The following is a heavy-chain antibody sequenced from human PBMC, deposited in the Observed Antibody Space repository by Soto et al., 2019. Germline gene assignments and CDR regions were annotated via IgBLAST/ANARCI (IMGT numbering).Heavy chain of an antibody. Sequence: PSETLSLTCTVSGGSISSYYWSWIRQPPGKGLEWIGYIYYSGSTNYNPSLKSRVTISVDTSKNQFSLKLSSVTAADTAVYYCARVNYDCSGGSCPGPEFDYWGQGTLVTVSS. D-gene: IGHD2-15*01. CDR3: ARVNYDCSGGSCPGPEFDY. CDR1: GGSISSYY. J-gene: IGHJ4*02. V-gene: IGHV4-59*01. CDR2: IYYSGST.